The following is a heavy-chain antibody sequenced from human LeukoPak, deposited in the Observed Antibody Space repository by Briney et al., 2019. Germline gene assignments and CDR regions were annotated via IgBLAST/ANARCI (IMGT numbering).Heavy chain of an antibody. Sequence: HPGPTLGHSSEANGFSFSSDGMHVVRQALSKGLEWVAVIWYDGSNKYYADSVKGRFTISRDNSKNTLYLQMNSLRAEDTAVYYCARDYSGYDFAFDIWGQGTMVTVSS. CDR2: IWYDGSNK. V-gene: IGHV3-33*01. D-gene: IGHD5-12*01. J-gene: IGHJ3*02. CDR3: ARDYSGYDFAFDI. CDR1: GFSFSSDG.